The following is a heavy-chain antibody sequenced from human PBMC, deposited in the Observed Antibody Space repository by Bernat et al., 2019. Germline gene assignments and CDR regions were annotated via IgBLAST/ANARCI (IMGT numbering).Heavy chain of an antibody. V-gene: IGHV3-23*01. CDR1: GFIFSSNA. CDR3: TRHEATRDY. Sequence: EVQLLESGGGLVQPGGSLRLSCAASGFIFSSNAMSWVRQAPEKGLEWVSTISHDGSTYYADSVKGRFTISKDNSKNTLYLQMDSLRAEDTAVYYCTRHEATRDYWGQGTLVTVSS. CDR2: ISHDGST. J-gene: IGHJ4*02.